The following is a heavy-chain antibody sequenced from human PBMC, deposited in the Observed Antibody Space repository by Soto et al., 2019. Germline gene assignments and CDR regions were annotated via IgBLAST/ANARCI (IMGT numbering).Heavy chain of an antibody. CDR1: GDSIKSGSVY. Sequence: SETLSLTCSVNGDSIKSGSVYWSWNRQSPGNGLEYIGYITYSGMTFQNPSLKSRVTMSVDTSKNQFSLKLSSVTAADTAVYYCARIVAAGAFDIWGQGTMVTVSS. D-gene: IGHD5-12*01. CDR3: ARIVAAGAFDI. J-gene: IGHJ3*02. CDR2: ITYSGMT. V-gene: IGHV4-30-4*01.